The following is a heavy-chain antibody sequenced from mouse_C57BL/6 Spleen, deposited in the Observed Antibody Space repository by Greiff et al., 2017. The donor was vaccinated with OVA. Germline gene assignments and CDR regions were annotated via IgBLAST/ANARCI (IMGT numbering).Heavy chain of an antibody. CDR1: GYTFTSYW. CDR2: IDPSDSYT. Sequence: QVQLQQPGAELVMPGASVKLSCKASGYTFTSYWMHWVKQRPGQGLEWIGEIDPSDSYTNYNQKFKGKSTLTVDKSSSTAYMQLSNLTSEDSAVYYCARGEDYYYGSTGYFDVWGTGTTVTVSS. V-gene: IGHV1-69*01. CDR3: ARGEDYYYGSTGYFDV. J-gene: IGHJ1*03. D-gene: IGHD1-1*01.